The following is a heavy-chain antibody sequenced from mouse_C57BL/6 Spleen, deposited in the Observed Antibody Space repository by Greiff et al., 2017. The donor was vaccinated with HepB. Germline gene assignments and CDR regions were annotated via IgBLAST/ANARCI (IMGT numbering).Heavy chain of an antibody. CDR2: INPSSGYT. CDR3: AIVYSNYDYAMDY. CDR1: GYTFTSYT. V-gene: IGHV1-4*01. Sequence: VQLQQSGAELARPGASVKMSCKASGYTFTSYTMHWVKQRPGQGLEWIGYINPSSGYTKYNQKFKDKATLTADKSSSTAYMQLSSLTSEDSAVYYCAIVYSNYDYAMDYWGQGTSVTVSS. J-gene: IGHJ4*01. D-gene: IGHD2-5*01.